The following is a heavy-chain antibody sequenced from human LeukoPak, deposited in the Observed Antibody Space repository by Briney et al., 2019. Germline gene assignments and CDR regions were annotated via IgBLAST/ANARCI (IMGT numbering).Heavy chain of an antibody. V-gene: IGHV4-34*01. Sequence: SETLPLTCAVYGGTFSGYYWSWIRQPPGKRLEWVGESNDSGGTNYNPSLKSRVTISADKSKNQVSLKLTSVTAADMVVYYCARLSVIVGSTLEYYYYYMDVWGQGTTVTVSS. CDR1: GGTFSGYY. CDR3: ARLSVIVGSTLEYYYYYMDV. J-gene: IGHJ6*03. D-gene: IGHD1-26*01. CDR2: SNDSGGT.